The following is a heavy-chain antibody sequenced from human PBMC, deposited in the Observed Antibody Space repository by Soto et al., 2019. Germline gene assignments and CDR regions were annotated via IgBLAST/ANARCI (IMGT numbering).Heavy chain of an antibody. Sequence: GGSLRLSCAASGFTFRSYGMHWVRQAPGKGLEWVAVIWYDGSNKYYADSVKGRFTISRDNSKNTLYLQMNSLRAEDTVVYYCARGRSSSWYIYFDYWGQGTLVTVSS. CDR3: ARGRSSSWYIYFDY. CDR2: IWYDGSNK. V-gene: IGHV3-33*01. D-gene: IGHD6-13*01. CDR1: GFTFRSYG. J-gene: IGHJ4*02.